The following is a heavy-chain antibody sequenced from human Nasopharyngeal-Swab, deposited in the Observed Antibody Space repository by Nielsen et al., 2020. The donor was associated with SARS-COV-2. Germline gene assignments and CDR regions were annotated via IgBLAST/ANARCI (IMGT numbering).Heavy chain of an antibody. V-gene: IGHV2-5*02. D-gene: IGHD5-12*01. Sequence: RQAPGKALEWLALIYWDDDKRYSPSLKSRLTITKDTTKNQVVLRMTNVDPVDTGTYYCARVDVSGFYYYGLDVWGQGTTVTVSS. CDR3: ARVDVSGFYYYGLDV. CDR2: IYWDDDK. J-gene: IGHJ6*02.